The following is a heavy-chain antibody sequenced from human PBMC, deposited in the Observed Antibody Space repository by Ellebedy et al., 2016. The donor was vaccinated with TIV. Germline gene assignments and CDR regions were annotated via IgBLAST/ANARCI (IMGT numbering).Heavy chain of an antibody. V-gene: IGHV4-39*01. J-gene: IGHJ5*02. CDR1: GGSISSSYYY. Sequence: MPSETLSLTCTVSGGSISSSYYYWDWFRQSPGKGLEWIGSINYSWNTHYNPSLKGRFTLSLDASKNQFALNLTSVTAADTAVYFCARHRYSAGWFEDWGQGTLVAVSS. D-gene: IGHD2-8*02. CDR2: INYSWNT. CDR3: ARHRYSAGWFED.